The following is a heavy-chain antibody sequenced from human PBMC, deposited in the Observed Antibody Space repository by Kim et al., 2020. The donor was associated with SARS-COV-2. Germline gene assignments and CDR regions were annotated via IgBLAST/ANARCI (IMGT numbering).Heavy chain of an antibody. V-gene: IGHV3-23*03. D-gene: IGHD1-26*01. J-gene: IGHJ6*01. CDR1: GFTFSRYA. CDR2: TYMYGNSK. CDR3: VKDLLGNRGSSFYFYYG. Sequence: GGSLRLSCAASGFTFSRYAMSWVRQAPGKGLEWVAITYMYGNSKYNPASVKGRSALSNDASKNTLNQQMTNLRADAPAVYYCVKDLLGNRGSSFYFYYG.